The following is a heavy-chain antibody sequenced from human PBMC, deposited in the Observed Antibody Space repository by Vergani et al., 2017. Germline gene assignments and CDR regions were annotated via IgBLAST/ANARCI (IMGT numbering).Heavy chain of an antibody. CDR1: GGSISPYY. CDR2: IYTSEST. Sequence: QVQLQESGPGLVKPSETLSLTCIVPGGSISPYYWSWIRQPAGKGLEWIGRIYTSESTNYNPSLKSRVTMSVDTSKNQFSLKLSSVTAADTAVYYCAREYSSSVGFLAYLGQGTLVTVSS. D-gene: IGHD6-6*01. CDR3: AREYSSSVGFLAY. J-gene: IGHJ4*02. V-gene: IGHV4-4*07.